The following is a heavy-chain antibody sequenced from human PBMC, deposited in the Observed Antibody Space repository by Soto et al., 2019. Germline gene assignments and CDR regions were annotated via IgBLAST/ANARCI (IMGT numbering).Heavy chain of an antibody. Sequence: QITLKESGPTLVKPTQTLTLTCTFSGFSLSSTRMAVGWIRQPPGKALEWLALIYWDDDKRYSPFLKSRLTITQATSKNQVVLTMSTMDPVDTARYYCAHIVVAGLGYYFDYWGQGTLVTVSS. J-gene: IGHJ4*02. CDR1: GFSLSSTRMA. V-gene: IGHV2-5*02. D-gene: IGHD6-19*01. CDR2: IYWDDDK. CDR3: AHIVVAGLGYYFDY.